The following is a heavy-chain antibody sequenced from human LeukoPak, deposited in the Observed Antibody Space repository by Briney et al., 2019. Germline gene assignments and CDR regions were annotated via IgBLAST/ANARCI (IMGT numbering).Heavy chain of an antibody. J-gene: IGHJ4*02. Sequence: GASVRVSCKASGYTFTGYYLHWVRHAPGQGLEWMGWINPNSGDTNYAQRFQGRVTMTRDTSISTAYMELSRLTSDDTAVYYCAREPGRSEVGEPLDYWGQGTLVTVSS. V-gene: IGHV1-2*02. CDR1: GYTFTGYY. D-gene: IGHD3-10*01. CDR3: AREPGRSEVGEPLDY. CDR2: INPNSGDT.